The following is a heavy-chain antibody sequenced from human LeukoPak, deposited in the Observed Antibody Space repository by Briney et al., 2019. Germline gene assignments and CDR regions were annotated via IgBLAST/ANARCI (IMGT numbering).Heavy chain of an antibody. V-gene: IGHV3-9*03. CDR1: GFTFDDYA. CDR3: AKDRGSSSWYAFDI. J-gene: IGHJ3*02. Sequence: PGRSLRLSCAASGFTFDDYAMHWVRQAPGKGLEWVSGISWNSGSIGYADSVQGRFTISRDNAKNSLYLLMNSLRAEDMASYYCAKDRGSSSWYAFDIWGQGTMVTVSS. D-gene: IGHD6-13*01. CDR2: ISWNSGSI.